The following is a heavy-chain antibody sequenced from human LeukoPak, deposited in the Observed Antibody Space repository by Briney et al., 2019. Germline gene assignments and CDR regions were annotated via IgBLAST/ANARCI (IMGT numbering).Heavy chain of an antibody. V-gene: IGHV4-4*07. CDR3: ARVIAVAGGVPPRYFDY. D-gene: IGHD6-19*01. CDR2: IYTSGST. CDR1: GGSISSYY. Sequence: SETLSLTCTVSGGSISSYYWSWIRQPAGKGLEWIGRIYTSGSTNYNPSLKSRVTMSVDTSKNQFSLRLNSVTAADTAVYYCARVIAVAGGVPPRYFDYWGQGTLVTVSS. J-gene: IGHJ4*02.